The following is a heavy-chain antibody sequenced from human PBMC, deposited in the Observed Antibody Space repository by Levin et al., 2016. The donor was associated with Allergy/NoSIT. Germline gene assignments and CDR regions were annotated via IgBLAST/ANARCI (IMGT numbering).Heavy chain of an antibody. CDR1: GYSFTSYW. CDR3: ARPQGGQQLFSWFDP. D-gene: IGHD6-13*01. CDR2: IDPSDSYT. V-gene: IGHV5-10-1*01. J-gene: IGHJ5*02. Sequence: KVSCKGSGYSFTSYWITWVRQMPGKGLEWMGRIDPSDSYTNYSPSFQGHVTISVDKSISTAYLQWSSLKASDSAMYYCARPQGGQQLFSWFDPWGQGTLVTVSS.